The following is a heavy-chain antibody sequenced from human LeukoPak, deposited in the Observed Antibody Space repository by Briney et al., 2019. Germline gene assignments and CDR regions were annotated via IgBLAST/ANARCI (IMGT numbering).Heavy chain of an antibody. D-gene: IGHD1-1*01. Sequence: GGSLRLSCAASGFTFSSYWMNWVRQAPGKGLEWVANIKQDGSEKYCVDSVKGRFTISRDNAKNSLYLQMNSLRAEDTAAYYCARKLDYFDYWGQGTLVTVSS. J-gene: IGHJ4*02. CDR2: IKQDGSEK. CDR3: ARKLDYFDY. CDR1: GFTFSSYW. V-gene: IGHV3-7*05.